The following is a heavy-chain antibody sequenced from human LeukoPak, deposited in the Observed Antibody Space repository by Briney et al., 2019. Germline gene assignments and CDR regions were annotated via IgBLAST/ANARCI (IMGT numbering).Heavy chain of an antibody. CDR1: GDTLTSYV. D-gene: IGHD2-2*01. CDR2: ISAYNGNT. J-gene: IGHJ6*04. V-gene: IGHV1-18*04. Sequence: GTVKVSCTASGDTLTSYVISWVRQAPGQGLEWMGWISAYNGNTNYAQKLQGGVTLTTDTSTSTAYMELRSLRSDDTAVYYCARDHYCSSTSCHRVWYYYYGMDVWGKGTTVTVSS. CDR3: ARDHYCSSTSCHRVWYYYYGMDV.